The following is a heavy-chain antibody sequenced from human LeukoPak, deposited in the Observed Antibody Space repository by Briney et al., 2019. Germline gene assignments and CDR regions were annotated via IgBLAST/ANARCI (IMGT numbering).Heavy chain of an antibody. Sequence: GGSLRLSCANSGFTFSSYGMHWVRQAPGKGLEWVAVISYDGSNKYYADSVKGRFTISRDNSKNTLYLQMNSLRAEDTAVYYCASDLTYCGGDCQYYYYYGMDVWGQGTTVTVSS. V-gene: IGHV3-30*03. CDR1: GFTFSSYG. J-gene: IGHJ6*02. CDR3: ASDLTYCGGDCQYYYYYGMDV. CDR2: ISYDGSNK. D-gene: IGHD2-21*02.